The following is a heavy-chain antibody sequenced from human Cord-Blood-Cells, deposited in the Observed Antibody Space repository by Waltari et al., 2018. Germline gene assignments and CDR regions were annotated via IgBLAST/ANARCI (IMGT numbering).Heavy chain of an antibody. V-gene: IGHV4-39*01. Sequence: QLQLQESDTGLVKPSEPLSLTCTVSGGPISSSSYSWGWIRQPPGKGLEWIGSIYYSGSTYYNPSLKSRVTISVDTSKNQFSLKLSSVTAADTAVYYCARQGSGGSCYDYWGQGTLVTVSS. CDR2: IYYSGST. CDR3: ARQGSGGSCYDY. D-gene: IGHD2-15*01. CDR1: GGPISSSSYS. J-gene: IGHJ4*02.